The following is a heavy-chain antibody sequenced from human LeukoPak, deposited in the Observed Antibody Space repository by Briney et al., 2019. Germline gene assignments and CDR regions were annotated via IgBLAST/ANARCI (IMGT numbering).Heavy chain of an antibody. CDR2: TNHSGST. CDR1: GGSFSGYY. Sequence: PSETLSLTCAVYGGSFSGYYWSWIRQPPGKGLEWIGETNHSGSTNYNPSLKSRVTISVDTSKNQFSLKLSSVTAADTAVYYCARAPHRDYGSWSYYNDFDYWGQGTLVTVSS. J-gene: IGHJ4*02. CDR3: ARAPHRDYGSWSYYNDFDY. V-gene: IGHV4-34*01. D-gene: IGHD3-10*01.